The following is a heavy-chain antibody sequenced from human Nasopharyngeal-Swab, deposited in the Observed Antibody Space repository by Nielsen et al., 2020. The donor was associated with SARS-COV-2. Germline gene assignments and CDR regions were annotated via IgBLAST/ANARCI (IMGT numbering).Heavy chain of an antibody. CDR3: AKDRDSGDDSDDYYHYYGMDV. Sequence: GESLKISCAASGFTFSSYAISWVRQAPGKGLELVSVISGSDYSTYYADSVKGRFTISRDNSKNTVSLQMNSLRAEDTAIYYCAKDRDSGDDSDDYYHYYGMDVWGQGTTVTVFS. J-gene: IGHJ6*02. CDR2: ISGSDYST. D-gene: IGHD5-12*01. V-gene: IGHV3-23*01. CDR1: GFTFSSYA.